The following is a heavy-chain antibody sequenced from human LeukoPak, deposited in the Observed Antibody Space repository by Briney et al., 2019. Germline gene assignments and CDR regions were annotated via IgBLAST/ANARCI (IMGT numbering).Heavy chain of an antibody. CDR3: ARDLENYYDILTGYPKGFDY. D-gene: IGHD3-9*01. V-gene: IGHV1-69*04. CDR2: IIPILGIA. J-gene: IGHJ4*02. CDR1: GGTFSSYA. Sequence: ASVKVSCKASGGTFSSYAISWVRQAPGQGLEWMGRIIPILGIANYAQKFQGRVTITADKSTSTAYMELSSLRSEDTAVYYCARDLENYYDILTGYPKGFDYWGQGTLVTVSS.